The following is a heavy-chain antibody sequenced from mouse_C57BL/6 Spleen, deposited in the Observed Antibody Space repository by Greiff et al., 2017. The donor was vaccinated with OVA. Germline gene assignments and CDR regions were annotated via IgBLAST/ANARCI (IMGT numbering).Heavy chain of an antibody. J-gene: IGHJ2*01. Sequence: VQLKESGPELVKPGASVKISCKASGYTFTDYYMNWVKQSHGKSLEWIGDINPNNGGTSYNQKFKGKATLTVDKSSSTAYMELRSLTSEDSAVYYCARGYGTYFDYWGQGTTLTVSS. CDR3: ARGYGTYFDY. V-gene: IGHV1-26*01. CDR2: INPNNGGT. D-gene: IGHD2-10*02. CDR1: GYTFTDYY.